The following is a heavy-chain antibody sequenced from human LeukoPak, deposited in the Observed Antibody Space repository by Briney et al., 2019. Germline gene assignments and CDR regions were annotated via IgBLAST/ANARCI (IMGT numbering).Heavy chain of an antibody. D-gene: IGHD2-15*01. V-gene: IGHV1-46*01. CDR3: ARASVYCSGGSCYRAHFDY. CDR1: GYTFTSYY. Sequence: ASVKVSCKASGYTFTSYYMHWVRLAPGQGLEWMGIINPSGGSTSYAQKFQGRVTMTRDTSTSTVYMELSSLRSEDTAVYYCARASVYCSGGSCYRAHFDYWGQGTLVTVSS. CDR2: INPSGGST. J-gene: IGHJ4*02.